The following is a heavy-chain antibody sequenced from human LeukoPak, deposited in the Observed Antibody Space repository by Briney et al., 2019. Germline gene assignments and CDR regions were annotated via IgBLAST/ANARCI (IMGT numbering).Heavy chain of an antibody. J-gene: IGHJ4*02. CDR3: AKGPGIAAAVATVDY. Sequence: GGSLRLSCAASGFAFRNNAMSWIRQAPGKGLEWVSSIRGSGGSTFYADFVKGRFTISRDNSKNTLYLQMNSLRAEDTALYYCAKGPGIAAAVATVDYWGQGTLVTVSS. CDR2: IRGSGGST. V-gene: IGHV3-23*01. CDR1: GFAFRNNA. D-gene: IGHD6-13*01.